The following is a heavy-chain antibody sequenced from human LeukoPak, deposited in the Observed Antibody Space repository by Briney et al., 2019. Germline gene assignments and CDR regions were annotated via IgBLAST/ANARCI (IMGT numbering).Heavy chain of an antibody. CDR1: GYSISSGYY. CDR3: ARGRGRSYDILTGNSNYFDY. Sequence: SETLSLTCAVSGYSISSGYYWGWIRQPPGKGLEWIGRIYHSGSTYYNPSLKSRVTISVDTSKNQFSLKLSSVTAADTAVYYCARGRGRSYDILTGNSNYFDYWGQGTLVTVSS. CDR2: IYHSGST. D-gene: IGHD3-9*01. J-gene: IGHJ4*02. V-gene: IGHV4-38-2*01.